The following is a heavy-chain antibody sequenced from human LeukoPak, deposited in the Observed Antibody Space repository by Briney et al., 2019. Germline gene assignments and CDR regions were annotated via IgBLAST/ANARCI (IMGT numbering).Heavy chain of an antibody. Sequence: GGSLRLSCAASGFTFSDYYMTWVRQAPGKRLEWLSYISSSGGKVYYGDSVRGRFTISRDNAKNSLYLEMNSLRAEDTAVYFCARDSSGSYRKYYFDYWGQGTLVTVSS. CDR3: ARDSSGSYRKYYFDY. V-gene: IGHV3-11*01. CDR2: ISSSGGKV. J-gene: IGHJ4*02. D-gene: IGHD3-10*01. CDR1: GFTFSDYY.